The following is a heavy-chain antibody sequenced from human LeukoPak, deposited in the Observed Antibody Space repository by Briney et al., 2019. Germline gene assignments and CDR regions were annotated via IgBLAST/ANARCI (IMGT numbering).Heavy chain of an antibody. Sequence: PGGSLRLSCAASGFTFSSYDMHWVRQATGKGLEWVSAIGTAGDPYYPGSVKGRFTISRENAKNSLYIQMNSLRAGVAAMYYCSREYYYDSSGYYRPWGYFDLWGRGTLVTVSS. CDR2: IGTAGDP. J-gene: IGHJ2*01. D-gene: IGHD3-22*01. V-gene: IGHV3-13*05. CDR1: GFTFSSYD. CDR3: SREYYYDSSGYYRPWGYFDL.